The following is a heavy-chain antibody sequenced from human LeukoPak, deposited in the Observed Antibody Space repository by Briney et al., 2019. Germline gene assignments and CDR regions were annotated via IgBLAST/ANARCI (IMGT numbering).Heavy chain of an antibody. V-gene: IGHV3-30*02. J-gene: IGHJ4*02. D-gene: IGHD2-2*01. CDR2: IQYDGSNK. Sequence: PGGSLRLSCAASGFTFSSFGMHWVRQGPGKGLEWVAFIQYDGSNKYYADSVKGRFTISRDNSKNTLYLQMNSLRAEDTAVYYCAKASDIVVVPAALFDYWGQGTLVTVSS. CDR1: GFTFSSFG. CDR3: AKASDIVVVPAALFDY.